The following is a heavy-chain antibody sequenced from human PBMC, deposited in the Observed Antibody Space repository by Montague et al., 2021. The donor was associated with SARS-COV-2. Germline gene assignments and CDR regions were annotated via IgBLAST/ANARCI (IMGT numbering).Heavy chain of an antibody. J-gene: IGHJ6*02. Sequence: SETLSLTCTVSGGSVSSGSYYWSWIRQPPGKELEWLGYIYYSGSTNYNPSLKSRVTISVDTSKNQFSLKLSSVTAADTAVYYCARDGVLRYFDWLGDRYGMDVWGQGTTVTVSS. CDR3: ARDGVLRYFDWLGDRYGMDV. D-gene: IGHD3-9*01. V-gene: IGHV4-61*01. CDR1: GGSVSSGSYY. CDR2: IYYSGST.